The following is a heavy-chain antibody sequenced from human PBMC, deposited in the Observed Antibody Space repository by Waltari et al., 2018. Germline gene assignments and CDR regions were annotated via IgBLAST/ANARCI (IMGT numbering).Heavy chain of an antibody. CDR3: ARVRPTYYYGSGSSDDAFDI. D-gene: IGHD3-10*01. J-gene: IGHJ3*02. V-gene: IGHV4-59*01. Sequence: STNYNPSLKSRVTISVDTSKNQFSLKLSSVTAADTAVYYCARVRPTYYYGSGSSDDAFDIWGQGTMVTVSS. CDR2: ST.